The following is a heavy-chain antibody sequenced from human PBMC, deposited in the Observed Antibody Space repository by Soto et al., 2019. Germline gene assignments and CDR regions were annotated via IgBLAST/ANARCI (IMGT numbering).Heavy chain of an antibody. V-gene: IGHV3-30*18. J-gene: IGHJ3*02. CDR1: GLTLSNFE. D-gene: IGHD5-18*01. CDR3: AKDWRYNYDTDDLDI. CDR2: ISYDGSEK. Sequence: GGSLRLSCAASGLTLSNFETDWVRQAPGKGLEWVAVISYDGSEKYYADSVKGRFTISRDNSKNTLYLQIDSLRTEDTAVYFCAKDWRYNYDTDDLDIWGKGTMVTVSS.